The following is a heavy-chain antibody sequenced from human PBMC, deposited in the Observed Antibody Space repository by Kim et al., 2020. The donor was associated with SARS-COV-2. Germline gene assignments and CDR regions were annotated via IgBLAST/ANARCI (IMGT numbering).Heavy chain of an antibody. CDR2: GNGDT. J-gene: IGHJ4*02. CDR3: LGGYYFDY. V-gene: IGHV1-3*01. D-gene: IGHD2-15*01. Sequence: GNGDTIYSQKFEGRVTFTTDTSAITGYMELSSLTSEDSAVYYCLGGYYFDYWGQGTLVTVSS.